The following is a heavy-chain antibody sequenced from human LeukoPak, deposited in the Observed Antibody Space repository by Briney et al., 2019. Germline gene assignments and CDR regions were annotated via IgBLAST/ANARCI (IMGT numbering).Heavy chain of an antibody. D-gene: IGHD4-23*01. Sequence: GGSLRLSCAASGFIFSNYALHWVRQAPGKGLEWVSYISSSGSTIYYADSVKGRFTISRDNAKNSLYLQMNSLRAEDTAVYYCARDYGGSSPFDYWGQEPWSPSPQ. J-gene: IGHJ4*01. CDR1: GFIFSNYA. V-gene: IGHV3-48*03. CDR3: ARDYGGSSPFDY. CDR2: ISSSGSTI.